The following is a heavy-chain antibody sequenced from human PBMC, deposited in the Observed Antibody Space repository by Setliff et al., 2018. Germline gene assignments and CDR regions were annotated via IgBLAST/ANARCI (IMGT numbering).Heavy chain of an antibody. CDR1: GGSISSYY. CDR3: ARHDARGYYYYMDV. Sequence: PSETLSLTCTVSGGSISSYYWNWIRQPVGKGLEWIGHIFLTGSTDYDPSFRSRATISLDMSKNEFYLRMASVTSADTAVYYCARHDARGYYYYMDVWGEGTTVTVSS. D-gene: IGHD3-10*01. CDR2: IFLTGST. J-gene: IGHJ6*03. V-gene: IGHV4-59*08.